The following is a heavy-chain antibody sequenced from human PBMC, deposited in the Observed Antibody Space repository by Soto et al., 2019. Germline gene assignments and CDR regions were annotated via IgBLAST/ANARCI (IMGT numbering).Heavy chain of an antibody. V-gene: IGHV3-9*01. CDR3: AKAINPLNYYGSGSYGGDDAFDI. Sequence: GGSLRLSCAASGFTFDDYAMHWVRQAPGKGLEWVSGISWNSGSIGYADSVKGRFTISRDNAKNSLYLQMNSLRAEDTALYYCAKAINPLNYYGSGSYGGDDAFDIWGQGTMVTVSS. CDR2: ISWNSGSI. D-gene: IGHD3-10*01. CDR1: GFTFDDYA. J-gene: IGHJ3*02.